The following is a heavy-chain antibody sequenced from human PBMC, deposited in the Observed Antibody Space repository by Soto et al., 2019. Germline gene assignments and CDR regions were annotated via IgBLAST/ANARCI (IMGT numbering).Heavy chain of an antibody. CDR2: IYYSGST. V-gene: IGHV4-31*03. J-gene: IGHJ4*02. CDR3: ARARGAYCGGDCYSPFDY. D-gene: IGHD2-21*02. CDR1: GGSISSGGYY. Sequence: QVQLQESGPGLVKPSQTLSLTCTVSGGSISSGGYYWIWIRQHPGKGLEWIGYIYYSGSTYYNPSLKSRVTISVDTSKNQFSLKLSSVTAADTAVYYCARARGAYCGGDCYSPFDYWGQGTLVTVSS.